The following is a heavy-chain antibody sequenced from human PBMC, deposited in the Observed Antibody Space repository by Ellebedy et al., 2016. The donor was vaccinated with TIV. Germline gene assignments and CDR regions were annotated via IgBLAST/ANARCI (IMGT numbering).Heavy chain of an antibody. CDR1: GGSITSRSYY. CDR3: ARQEVILEWLSSRFDF. J-gene: IGHJ4*02. CDR2: MYVSGSS. Sequence: SETLSLTCTISGGSITSRSYYWGWIRQPPGKGLEWIGTMYVSGSSYYNPSLKSRVTISVDPSKNQFSLNLSSVTPADTAVYYCARQEVILEWLSSRFDFWGQGILVTVSS. V-gene: IGHV4-39*01. D-gene: IGHD3-3*01.